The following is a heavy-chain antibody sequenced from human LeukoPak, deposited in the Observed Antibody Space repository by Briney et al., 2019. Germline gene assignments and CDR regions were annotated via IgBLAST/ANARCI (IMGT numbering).Heavy chain of an antibody. D-gene: IGHD5-12*01. J-gene: IGHJ4*02. CDR2: IYHSGST. CDR3: ARVAASDSGDLDY. Sequence: PSETLSLTCTVSGGSISSGGYYWSWIRQPPGKGLEWIGYIYHSGSTYYNPSLKSRVTISVDRSKNQFSLKLSSVTAADTAVYYCARVAASDSGDLDYWGQGTLVTVSS. V-gene: IGHV4-30-2*01. CDR1: GGSISSGGYY.